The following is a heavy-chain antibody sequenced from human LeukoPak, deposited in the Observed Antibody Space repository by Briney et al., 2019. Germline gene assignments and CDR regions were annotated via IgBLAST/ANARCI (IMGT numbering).Heavy chain of an antibody. J-gene: IGHJ4*02. D-gene: IGHD4/OR15-4a*01. V-gene: IGHV3-11*01. Sequence: GGSLRLSCAASGFTFSDYYMSWIRQAPGRGLGWVSYISSSGSTIYYADSVKGRFTISRDNAKNSLYLQMNSLRAEDTAVYYCAKPGEIGASYFDYWGQGTLVTVSS. CDR2: ISSSGSTI. CDR1: GFTFSDYY. CDR3: AKPGEIGASYFDY.